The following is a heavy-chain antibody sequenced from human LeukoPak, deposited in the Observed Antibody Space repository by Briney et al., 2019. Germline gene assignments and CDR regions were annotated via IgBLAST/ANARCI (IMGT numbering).Heavy chain of an antibody. CDR1: GGSISSYY. Sequence: PSETLSLTCTVSGGSISSYYWSWIRQPPGKGLEWIGYIYYSGSTNYNPSLKSRVTISVDTSKNQFSLKLSSVTAADTAVYYCARQRGYSLGGDAFDIWGQGTMVTVSS. J-gene: IGHJ3*02. CDR3: ARQRGYSLGGDAFDI. D-gene: IGHD5-18*01. CDR2: IYYSGST. V-gene: IGHV4-59*08.